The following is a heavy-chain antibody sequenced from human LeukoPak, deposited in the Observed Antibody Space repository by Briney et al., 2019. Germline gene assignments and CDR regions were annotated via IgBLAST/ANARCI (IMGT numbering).Heavy chain of an antibody. CDR2: INPNSGGT. CDR1: GYTFTGYY. D-gene: IGHD3-3*01. V-gene: IGHV1-2*06. CDR3: AVPYYDFTDAFDI. Sequence: ASVKVSCKASGYTFTGYYMHWVRQAHGQGLEWMGRINPNSGGTNYAQKFQGRVTMTRDTSISTAYMELSRLRSDDTAVYYCAVPYYDFTDAFDIWGQGTMVTVSS. J-gene: IGHJ3*02.